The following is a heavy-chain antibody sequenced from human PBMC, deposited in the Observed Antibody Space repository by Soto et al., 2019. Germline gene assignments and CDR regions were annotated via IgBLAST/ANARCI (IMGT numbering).Heavy chain of an antibody. Sequence: PGESLKISCKGSGYSFTSYWIGWVRQMPGKGLEWMGIINPGDSDIRYGPSFQGQVAISADKSMTTAYLQWSSLKASDTAMYYCARAYYYDSSGFRFWGQGTLVTVSS. CDR1: GYSFTSYW. V-gene: IGHV5-51*01. CDR3: ARAYYYDSSGFRF. D-gene: IGHD3-22*01. CDR2: INPGDSDI. J-gene: IGHJ4*02.